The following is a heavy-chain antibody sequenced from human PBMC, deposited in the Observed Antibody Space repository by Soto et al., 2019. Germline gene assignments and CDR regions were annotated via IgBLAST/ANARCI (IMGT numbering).Heavy chain of an antibody. CDR2: IFSNDEK. V-gene: IGHV2-26*01. CDR3: AHKMDTVDWFGP. CDR1: GFSLSNARMG. D-gene: IGHD5-18*01. Sequence: SGPTLVNPTETLTLTCTVSGFSLSNARMGVSWIRQPPGKALEWLAHIFSNDEKSYSTSLKSRLTISKDTSKNQVVLTMTNMDPVDTATYYCAHKMDTVDWFGPWGRGTLVTVSS. J-gene: IGHJ5*02.